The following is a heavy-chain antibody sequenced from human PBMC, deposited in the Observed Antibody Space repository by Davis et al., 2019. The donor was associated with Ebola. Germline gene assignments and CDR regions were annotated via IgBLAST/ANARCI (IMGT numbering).Heavy chain of an antibody. CDR3: ARLDYSGHYFDY. CDR1: GYTFTSYG. J-gene: IGHJ4*02. CDR2: INPANHET. D-gene: IGHD4-11*01. V-gene: IGHV1-18*04. Sequence: ASVKVSCKASGYTFTSYGISWVRQAPGQRLEWMGWINPANHETMYSERFQGRVTITIDTSATTIDVGLNSLTSEDAAVYFCARLDYSGHYFDYWGQGTLVTVSS.